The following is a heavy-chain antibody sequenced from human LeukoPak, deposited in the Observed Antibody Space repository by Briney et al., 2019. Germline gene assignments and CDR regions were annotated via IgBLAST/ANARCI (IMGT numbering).Heavy chain of an antibody. CDR2: INPSGGST. J-gene: IGHJ4*02. CDR3: ARVPVYDFWSGYYGYFDY. CDR1: GGTFSSYA. V-gene: IGHV1-46*01. D-gene: IGHD3-3*01. Sequence: ASVKVSCKASGGTFSSYAISWVRQAPGQGPEWMGIINPSGGSTSYAQKFQGRVTMTRDTSTSTVYMELSSLRSEDTAVYYCARVPVYDFWSGYYGYFDYWGQGTLVTVSS.